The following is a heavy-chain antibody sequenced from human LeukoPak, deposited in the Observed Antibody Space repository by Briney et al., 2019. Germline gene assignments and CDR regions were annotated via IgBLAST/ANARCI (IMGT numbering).Heavy chain of an antibody. CDR1: GLTSSSYT. CDR3: ARDFARIAVAGSFDY. CDR2: ISYDGSNN. D-gene: IGHD6-19*01. J-gene: IGHJ4*02. Sequence: GGSLRLSCAASGLTSSSYTMHWVRQAPGKRLEWVAVISYDGSNNYYADSVKGRFTISRDNSKNSLYLQMNSLRAEDTAVYYCARDFARIAVAGSFDYWGQGTLVTVSS. V-gene: IGHV3-30-3*01.